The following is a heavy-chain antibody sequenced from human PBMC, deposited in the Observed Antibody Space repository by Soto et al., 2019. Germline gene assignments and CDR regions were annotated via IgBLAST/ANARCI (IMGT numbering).Heavy chain of an antibody. CDR3: ARDFFDSSDYTTNWFDP. CDR1: GGSISSGGYS. J-gene: IGHJ5*02. Sequence: PSETLSLTCAVSGGSISSGGYSWSWIRQPPGKGLEWIGYMYHSGSTYYNPSLKSRVTISIDRSKNQFSLKLTSVTAADAALYYCARDFFDSSDYTTNWFDPWGQGTLVTVSS. D-gene: IGHD3-22*01. V-gene: IGHV4-30-2*01. CDR2: MYHSGST.